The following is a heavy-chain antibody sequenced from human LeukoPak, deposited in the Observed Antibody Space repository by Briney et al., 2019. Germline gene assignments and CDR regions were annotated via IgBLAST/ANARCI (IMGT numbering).Heavy chain of an antibody. Sequence: GGSLRLSWAASGFTFSSHAMSWARQAPGKGLEWVSVISGSGDSTYYADSVKGRFTISRDNSKNTLYLQMNSLRAEDTAVYYCAKVITWSTKPFDIWGQGTMVTVSS. CDR3: AKVITWSTKPFDI. D-gene: IGHD2-21*01. CDR2: ISGSGDST. V-gene: IGHV3-23*01. CDR1: GFTFSSHA. J-gene: IGHJ3*02.